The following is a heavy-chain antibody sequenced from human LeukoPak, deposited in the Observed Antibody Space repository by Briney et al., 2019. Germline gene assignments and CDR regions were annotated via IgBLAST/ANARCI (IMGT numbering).Heavy chain of an antibody. CDR3: ARGSSARFIGPEY. J-gene: IGHJ4*01. CDR1: GFTVISTS. V-gene: IGHV3-53*01. Sequence: GGSLRLSFPASGFTVISTSMGWVRRPPGRGRKWVSVIYSGGSTYYADSVKGRFSISRDNAKNTLYLQMNSLRVEDTAVYFCARGSSARFIGPEYWGHGTLVTVSS. CDR2: IYSGGST. D-gene: IGHD1-26*01.